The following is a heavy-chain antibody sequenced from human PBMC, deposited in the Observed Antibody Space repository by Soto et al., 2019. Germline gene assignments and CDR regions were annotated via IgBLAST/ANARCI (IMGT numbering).Heavy chain of an antibody. Sequence: GGSLRLSCAGSGFTFSAYAVHWVRQASGKGLEWVANIKQDGSEKYYVDSVKGRFTISRDNAKNSLYLQMNSLRAEDTAVYYCARTANGSDDFDYWGQGTLVTVSS. J-gene: IGHJ4*02. CDR3: ARTANGSDDFDY. CDR2: IKQDGSEK. D-gene: IGHD2-21*02. CDR1: GFTFSAYA. V-gene: IGHV3-7*01.